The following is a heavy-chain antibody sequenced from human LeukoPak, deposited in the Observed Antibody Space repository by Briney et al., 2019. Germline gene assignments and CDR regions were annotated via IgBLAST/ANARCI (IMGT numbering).Heavy chain of an antibody. CDR1: GYTLTAYY. Sequence: GASVKVSCEASGYTLTAYYVHWVRQAPGQGLEWMGWINPNTGGTNYAQKFQGRVTMTKDTSINAAYMELNKLTSDDTAVYYCGRGNKSFDPWGQGTLVTVSS. J-gene: IGHJ5*02. CDR3: GRGNKSFDP. CDR2: INPNTGGT. V-gene: IGHV1-2*02.